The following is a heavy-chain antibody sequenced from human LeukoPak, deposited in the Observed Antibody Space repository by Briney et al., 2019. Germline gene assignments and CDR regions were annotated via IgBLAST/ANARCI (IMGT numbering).Heavy chain of an antibody. CDR2: IEKDGSEK. D-gene: IGHD2-8*02. V-gene: IGHV3-7*01. CDR3: AAGYGWLTDF. J-gene: IGHJ4*02. CDR1: GLFFSDVW. Sequence: QPGGSLRLSCAGTGLFFSDVWMNWFRQAPGKGLEWVANIEKDGSEKNYVDSVKGRFTIPRDNAKNSLHLEMNSLRGEDTAVYYCAAGYGWLTDFWGQGTLVTVSS.